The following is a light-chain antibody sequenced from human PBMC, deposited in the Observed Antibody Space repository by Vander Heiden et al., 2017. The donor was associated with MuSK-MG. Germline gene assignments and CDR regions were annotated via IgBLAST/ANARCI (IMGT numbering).Light chain of an antibody. CDR3: QQYNSYSPWT. CDR1: QSISSW. J-gene: IGKJ1*01. Sequence: DIQMTQSPSTLSASVGDRVTITCRASQSISSWLAWYQQQPGKAPKLLIYKASSLESGVPSRFSGSGSVTEFTLTISSLQPDDFSTYYCQQYNSYSPWTFGQGTKVEIK. V-gene: IGKV1-5*03. CDR2: KAS.